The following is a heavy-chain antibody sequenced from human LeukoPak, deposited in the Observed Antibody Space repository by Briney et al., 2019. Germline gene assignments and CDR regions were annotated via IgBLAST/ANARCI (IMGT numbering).Heavy chain of an antibody. CDR1: GYTFTSHG. V-gene: IGHV1-69*06. CDR3: ARDPLQLVQYYYYMDV. Sequence: SVKVSCKASGYTFTSHGISWVRQAPGQGLEWMGGIIPIFGTANYAQKFQGRVTITADKSTSTAYMELSRLRSDDTAVYYCARDPLQLVQYYYYMDVWGKGTTVTVSS. CDR2: IIPIFGTA. J-gene: IGHJ6*03. D-gene: IGHD6-13*01.